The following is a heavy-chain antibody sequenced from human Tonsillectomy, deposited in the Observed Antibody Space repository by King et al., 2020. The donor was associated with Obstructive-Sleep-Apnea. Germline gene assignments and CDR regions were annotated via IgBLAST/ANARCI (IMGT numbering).Heavy chain of an antibody. J-gene: IGHJ6*02. CDR2: IYYSGST. V-gene: IGHV4-59*08. D-gene: IGHD1-14*01. CDR1: GGSISSYY. CDR3: ARAPEGLTGQPDYYYGMDV. Sequence: VQLQESGPGLVKPSETLSLTCTVSGGSISSYYWSWIRQPPGKGLEWIGYIYYSGSTNYNPSLKSGVTISADTSKNQFSLKLSSVTAADTAVYYCARAPEGLTGQPDYYYGMDVWGQGTTVSVSS.